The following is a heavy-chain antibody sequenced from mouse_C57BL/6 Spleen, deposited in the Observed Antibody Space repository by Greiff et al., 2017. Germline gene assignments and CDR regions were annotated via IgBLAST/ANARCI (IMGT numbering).Heavy chain of an antibody. CDR2: LSSGGSYT. J-gene: IGHJ3*01. CDR3: ARTAYYDYDEGFAY. V-gene: IGHV5-6*02. D-gene: IGHD2-4*01. Sequence: DVMLVESGGDLVKPGGSLKLSCAASGFTFSSYGMSWVRQTPDKRLEWVATLSSGGSYTYYPDSVKGRFTISRDNAKNTLYLQMSRLKSEDTAMYYCARTAYYDYDEGFAYWGQGTLVTVSA. CDR1: GFTFSSYG.